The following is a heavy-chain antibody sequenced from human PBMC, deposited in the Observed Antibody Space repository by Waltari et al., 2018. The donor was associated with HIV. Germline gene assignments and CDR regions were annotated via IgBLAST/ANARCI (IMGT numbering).Heavy chain of an antibody. CDR3: ASIAYCGGDCYPRGMDV. D-gene: IGHD2-21*02. CDR1: GFTVTSTY. J-gene: IGHJ6*02. CDR2: IYSGGRT. Sequence: VRLVESGGGLVQPGGSLRLSCAASGFTVTSTYMRWVRQAPGKGLGWVLVIYSGGRTYYADSVKGRFTISRDNSKNTLYLQMNSLRAEDTAVYYCASIAYCGGDCYPRGMDVWGQGTTVTVSS. V-gene: IGHV3-66*01.